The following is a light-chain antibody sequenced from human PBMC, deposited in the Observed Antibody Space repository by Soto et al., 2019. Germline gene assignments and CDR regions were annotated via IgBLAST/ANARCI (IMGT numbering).Light chain of an antibody. CDR1: SSDVGGYNY. Sequence: QSALTQPRSASGSPGQSVAISCTGTSSDVGGYNYVSWYQQHPGKAPKLMIYEVNKRPSGVPDRFSGSKSGNTASLTVSGLQAEDDADYYCSSYAGSSNVFGTGTKVTV. CDR3: SSYAGSSNV. CDR2: EVN. J-gene: IGLJ1*01. V-gene: IGLV2-8*01.